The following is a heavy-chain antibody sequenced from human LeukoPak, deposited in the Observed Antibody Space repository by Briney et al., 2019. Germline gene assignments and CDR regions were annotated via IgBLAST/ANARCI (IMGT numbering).Heavy chain of an antibody. CDR3: ARNRYSGYDLGMDV. CDR2: ISYDGSNK. J-gene: IGHJ6*03. Sequence: GGSLRLSCAASGFTFSSYAMHWVRQAPGKGLEWVAVISYDGSNKYYADSVKGRFTISRDNSKNTLYLQMNSLRAEDTAVYYCARNRYSGYDLGMDVWGKGTTVTISS. D-gene: IGHD5-12*01. V-gene: IGHV3-30*04. CDR1: GFTFSSYA.